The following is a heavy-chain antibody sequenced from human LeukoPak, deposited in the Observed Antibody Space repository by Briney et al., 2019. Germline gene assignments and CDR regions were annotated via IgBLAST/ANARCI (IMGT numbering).Heavy chain of an antibody. V-gene: IGHV1-69*06. CDR2: IIPIFGTA. Sequence: GASVKVSCKTSGYTFTSHGINWVRQAPGQGLEWMGGIIPIFGTANYAQKFQGRVTITADKSTSTAYMELSSLRSEDTAVYYCARGISGYSGARTCFDIWGQGTMVTVSS. CDR1: GYTFTSHG. CDR3: ARGISGYSGARTCFDI. D-gene: IGHD5-12*01. J-gene: IGHJ3*02.